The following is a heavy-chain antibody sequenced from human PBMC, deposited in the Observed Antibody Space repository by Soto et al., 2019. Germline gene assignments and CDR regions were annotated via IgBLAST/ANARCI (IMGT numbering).Heavy chain of an antibody. D-gene: IGHD3-3*01. CDR3: ARARPAGFWSGHYDHYFDY. CDR2: IWYDGSRR. J-gene: IGHJ4*02. CDR1: GFTFTSYA. Sequence: GGSLRLSCATSGFTFTSYAMHWVRQAPGKGLEWVAVIWYDGSRRYYADSVKARFTISRENSQNTLFLQMNSLRAEDTAVYYCARARPAGFWSGHYDHYFDYCGQGTLVTVS. V-gene: IGHV3-33*01.